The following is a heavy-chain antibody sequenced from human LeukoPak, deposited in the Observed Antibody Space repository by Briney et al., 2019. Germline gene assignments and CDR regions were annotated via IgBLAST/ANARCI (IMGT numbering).Heavy chain of an antibody. J-gene: IGHJ4*02. V-gene: IGHV4-59*01. Sequence: SETLSLTCTVSDGSISNYYWSWIRQTPGRGLEWIGYIHHTGSTTNNPYLKSRVTMSLDMSKNQFSLKLNSVIAADTAVYYCARGASTFDYWGQGTLVTVSS. CDR1: DGSISNYY. CDR3: ARGASTFDY. CDR2: IHHTGST. D-gene: IGHD2-2*01.